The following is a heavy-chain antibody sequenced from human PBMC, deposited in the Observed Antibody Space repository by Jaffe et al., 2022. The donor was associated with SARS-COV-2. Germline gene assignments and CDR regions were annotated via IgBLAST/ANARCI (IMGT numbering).Heavy chain of an antibody. D-gene: IGHD5-12*01. Sequence: EVQLLESGGGLVQPGGSLRLSCAASGFTFSSYAMSWVRQAPGKGLEWVSAISGSGGSTYYADSVKGRFTISRDNSKNTLYLQMNSLRAEDTAVYYCAKWGEDGYNRRSDFDYWGQGTLVTVSS. CDR1: GFTFSSYA. CDR3: AKWGEDGYNRRSDFDY. CDR2: ISGSGGST. V-gene: IGHV3-23*01. J-gene: IGHJ4*02.